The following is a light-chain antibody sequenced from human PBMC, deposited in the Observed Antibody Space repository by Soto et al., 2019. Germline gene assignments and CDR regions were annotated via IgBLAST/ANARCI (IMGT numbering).Light chain of an antibody. J-gene: IGKJ4*01. CDR1: QNVYSW. V-gene: IGKV1-5*03. CDR2: KAS. CDR3: QQYAFFPLT. Sequence: DIQMTQSPSTLSASVGDRVTITCRASQNVYSWLAWYQQKPGKAPKFLIYKASTLESGVPSRFSGSQSGTEFTLTISSLQPDDFATYFCQQYAFFPLTFGGGTKVEIK.